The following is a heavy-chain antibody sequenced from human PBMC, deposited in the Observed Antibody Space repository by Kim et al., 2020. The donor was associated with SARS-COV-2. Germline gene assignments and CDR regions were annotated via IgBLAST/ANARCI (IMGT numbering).Heavy chain of an antibody. V-gene: IGHV1-2*02. CDR2: INPNSGGT. CDR3: ARVGGGVLWFWELLFQLGGMDV. J-gene: IGHJ6*02. CDR1: GYTFTGYY. Sequence: ASVKVSCKASGYTFTGYYMHWVRQAPGQGLEWMGWINPNSGGTNYAQKFQGRVTMTRDTSISTAYMELSRLRSDDTAVYYCARVGGGVLWFWELLFQLGGMDVWGQGTTVTVSS. D-gene: IGHD3-10*01.